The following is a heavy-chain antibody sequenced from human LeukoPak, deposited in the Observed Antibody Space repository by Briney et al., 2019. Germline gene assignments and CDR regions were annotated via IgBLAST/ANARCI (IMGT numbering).Heavy chain of an antibody. CDR1: GGSISSYY. J-gene: IGHJ4*02. V-gene: IGHV4-59*01. D-gene: IGHD2/OR15-2a*01. CDR2: IYYSGST. Sequence: SETLPLTCTVSGGSISSYYWSWIRQPPGKGLEWIGYIYYSGSTNYNPSLKSRVTISVDTSKNQFSLKLSSVTAADTAVYYCARDSGERIFDYWGQGTLVTVSS. CDR3: ARDSGERIFDY.